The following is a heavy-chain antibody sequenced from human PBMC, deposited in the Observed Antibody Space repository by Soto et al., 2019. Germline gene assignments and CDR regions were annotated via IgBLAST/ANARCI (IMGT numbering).Heavy chain of an antibody. CDR2: IKSKSVGGAI. V-gene: IGHV3-15*07. CDR3: ATEQGAITTFGVVVSFFDY. D-gene: IGHD3-3*01. J-gene: IGHJ4*02. CDR1: GFTFSDAW. Sequence: EVQLVESGGGLVKPGGSLRVSCAASGFTFSDAWMNWVRQAPGRGLEWVGRIKSKSVGGAIEYAAPVRGRFTISRDDSKYPVLLQMDSLRTEDTAVYFCATEQGAITTFGVVVSFFDYWGLGTRVTVSS.